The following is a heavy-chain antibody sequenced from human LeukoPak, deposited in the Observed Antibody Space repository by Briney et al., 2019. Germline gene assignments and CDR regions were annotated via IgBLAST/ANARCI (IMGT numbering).Heavy chain of an antibody. CDR3: ARVEEPDMIVVVIRSPAFDI. D-gene: IGHD3-22*01. CDR1: GGSFSGYY. CDR2: INHSGST. Sequence: KASETLSLTCAVYGGSFSGYYWSWIRQPPGKGLEWIGEINHSGSTNYNPSLKSRVTISVDTSKNQFSLKLSSVTAADTAVYYCARVEEPDMIVVVIRSPAFDIWGQGTMVTVSS. V-gene: IGHV4-34*01. J-gene: IGHJ3*02.